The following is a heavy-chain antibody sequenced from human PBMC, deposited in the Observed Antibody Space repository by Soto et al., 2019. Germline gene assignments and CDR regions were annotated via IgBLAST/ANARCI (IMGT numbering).Heavy chain of an antibody. D-gene: IGHD5-12*01. CDR3: ARGLSSGSGYEYYFDY. CDR2: INHSGST. CDR1: GGSFSGYY. Sequence: SETLSLTCAVYGGSFSGYYWSWIRQPPGKGLEWIGEINHSGSTNYNPSLKSRVTISVDTSKNQFSLKLSSVTAADTAVYYCARGLSSGSGYEYYFDYWGQGTLVTVSS. J-gene: IGHJ4*02. V-gene: IGHV4-34*01.